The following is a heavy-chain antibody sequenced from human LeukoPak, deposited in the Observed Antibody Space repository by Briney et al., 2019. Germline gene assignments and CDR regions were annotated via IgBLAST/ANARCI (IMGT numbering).Heavy chain of an antibody. CDR3: ARDPTPGMYYFDY. CDR2: IYYTGST. V-gene: IGHV4-31*03. D-gene: IGHD4-11*01. J-gene: IGHJ4*02. Sequence: SRTLSLTCTVSGDSINTGGYYWNWIRQHPGKGLEWIGYIYYTGSTYYNPSLKSRPAISLDTSKNRFSLRLSSVTAADTAVYYCARDPTPGMYYFDYWGQGNLVTVSS. CDR1: GDSINTGGYY.